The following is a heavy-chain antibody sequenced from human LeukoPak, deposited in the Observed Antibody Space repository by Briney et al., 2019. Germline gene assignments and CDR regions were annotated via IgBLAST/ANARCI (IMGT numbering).Heavy chain of an antibody. CDR1: GFTVSSNY. D-gene: IGHD3-10*01. V-gene: IGHV3-48*01. J-gene: IGHJ4*02. CDR3: ARALWFGETFPAY. CDR2: ISSSSSTI. Sequence: GGSLRLSCAASGFTVSSNYMSWVRQAPGKGLQWVSYISSSSSTIYYADSVKGRFTISRDNAKNSLYLQMNSLRAEDTAVYYCARALWFGETFPAYWGQGTLVTVSS.